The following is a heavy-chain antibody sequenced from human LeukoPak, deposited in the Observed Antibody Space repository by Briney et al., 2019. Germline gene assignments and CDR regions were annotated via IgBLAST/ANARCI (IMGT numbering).Heavy chain of an antibody. Sequence: PGGFLRLSCAASGFPFRSYWMSWLRQVPGKGLEWVANIKQDGSSKYYADSVKGRFTISRDNSKNTLYLQMNSLRAEDTAVYYCARARLLYCSGGSCYAAPLDYWGQGTLVTVSS. CDR2: IKQDGSSK. J-gene: IGHJ4*02. V-gene: IGHV3-7*01. CDR1: GFPFRSYW. CDR3: ARARLLYCSGGSCYAAPLDY. D-gene: IGHD2-15*01.